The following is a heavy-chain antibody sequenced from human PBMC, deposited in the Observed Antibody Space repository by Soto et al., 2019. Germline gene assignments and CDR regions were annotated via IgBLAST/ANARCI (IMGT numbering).Heavy chain of an antibody. D-gene: IGHD2-21*02. CDR3: ARRRYCGADCYSQYYYGMDV. CDR2: VIPILRVK. Sequence: QVQLVQSGAEMKKPGSSVKVSCRSGGDTFSSYTVSWVRQAPGQGREWMGRVIPILRVKNYARKFQGRVSITAEKSTSTDYMELISLRSEDSGVYYCARRRYCGADCYSQYYYGMDVWGQGTTVTVSS. V-gene: IGHV1-69*02. J-gene: IGHJ6*02. CDR1: GDTFSSYT.